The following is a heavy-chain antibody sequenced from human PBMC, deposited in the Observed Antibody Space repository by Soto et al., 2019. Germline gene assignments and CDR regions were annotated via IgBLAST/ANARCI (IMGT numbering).Heavy chain of an antibody. D-gene: IGHD1-26*01. CDR2: IGTRTGDL. Sequence: PGGSLRLSSAASGFTFTSYAMTWVRQCPGKGLEWVSSIGTRTGDLLYADSVKGRFTISRDNPRNTLYLQMNSLRTEDTAIYYCAKRSPSGTYYFDYWGQGTLVTVSS. CDR3: AKRSPSGTYYFDY. V-gene: IGHV3-23*01. J-gene: IGHJ4*02. CDR1: GFTFTSYA.